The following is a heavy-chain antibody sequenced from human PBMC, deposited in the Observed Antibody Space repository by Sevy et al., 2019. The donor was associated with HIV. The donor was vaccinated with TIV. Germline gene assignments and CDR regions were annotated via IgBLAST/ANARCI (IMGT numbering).Heavy chain of an antibody. Sequence: GGCLRLSCAASGFTFSTYAMTWVRQAPGKGLEWVSVISARAGSTYYSDSVKGRFTISRDNSKNTLYLQMNSLRAEDTAVYYCAKDRVSGTYYTGDFDYWGQGTLVTVSS. CDR1: GFTFSTYA. V-gene: IGHV3-23*01. D-gene: IGHD3-10*01. CDR2: ISARAGST. CDR3: AKDRVSGTYYTGDFDY. J-gene: IGHJ4*02.